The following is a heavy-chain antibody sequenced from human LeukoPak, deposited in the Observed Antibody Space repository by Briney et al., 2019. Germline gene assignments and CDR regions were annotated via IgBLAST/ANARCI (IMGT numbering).Heavy chain of an antibody. J-gene: IGHJ6*02. D-gene: IGHD3-22*01. CDR1: GYTFTSYG. CDR3: ASVGGYDSSGYFSRFFAPQMDV. V-gene: IGHV1-18*01. Sequence: ASVKVSCKASGYTFTSYGISWVRQAPGQGLEWMGWISAYNGNTNYAQKFQGRVTMTEDTSTDTAYMELSSLRSEDTAVYYCASVGGYDSSGYFSRFFAPQMDVWGQGTTVTVSS. CDR2: ISAYNGNT.